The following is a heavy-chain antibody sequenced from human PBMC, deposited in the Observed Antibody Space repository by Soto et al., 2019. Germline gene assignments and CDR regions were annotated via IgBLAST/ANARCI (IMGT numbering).Heavy chain of an antibody. J-gene: IGHJ6*02. D-gene: IGHD6-19*01. Sequence: SQTLSLTCAISGDSVSSNSAAWSWIRQSPSRGLEWLGRTYYRSKWYNDYAVSVKSRITINPDTSKNQFSLQLNSVTPEDTAVYYCAYSSGWYYGMDVWGQGTTVTVSS. CDR3: AYSSGWYYGMDV. CDR1: GDSVSSNSAA. V-gene: IGHV6-1*01. CDR2: TYYRSKWYN.